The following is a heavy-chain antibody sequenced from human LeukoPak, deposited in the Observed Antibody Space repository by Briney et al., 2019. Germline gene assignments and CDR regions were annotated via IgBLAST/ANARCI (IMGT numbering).Heavy chain of an antibody. CDR3: ARDRGLYYDILTGLSAYYGMDV. Sequence: ASVKVSCKASGYTFTGYYMHWVRRAPGQGLEWMGWINPNSGDTNYAQKFQGRVTMTRDTSISTAYMELSRLRSDDTAVYYCARDRGLYYDILTGLSAYYGMDVWGQGTTVTVSS. V-gene: IGHV1-2*02. D-gene: IGHD3-9*01. J-gene: IGHJ6*02. CDR2: INPNSGDT. CDR1: GYTFTGYY.